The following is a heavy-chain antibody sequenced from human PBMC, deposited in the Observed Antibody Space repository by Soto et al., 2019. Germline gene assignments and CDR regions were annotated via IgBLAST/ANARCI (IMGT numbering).Heavy chain of an antibody. J-gene: IGHJ3*02. D-gene: IGHD6-19*01. Sequence: VASVKVSCKASGYTFTSYYMHWVRQAPGQGLEWMGIINPSGGSTSYAQKFQGRVTMTRGTSTSTVYMELSSLRSEDTAVYYCAAYSSGWWNAFDIWGQGTMVTVSS. CDR2: INPSGGST. CDR3: AAYSSGWWNAFDI. CDR1: GYTFTSYY. V-gene: IGHV1-46*03.